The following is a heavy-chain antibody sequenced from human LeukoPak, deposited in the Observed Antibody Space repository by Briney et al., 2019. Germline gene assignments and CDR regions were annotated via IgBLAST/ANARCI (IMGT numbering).Heavy chain of an antibody. CDR2: IYLSGST. J-gene: IGHJ2*01. Sequence: PSETLSLTCTVSGGSVSSGSYYWSWIRQPPGKGLEWIGYIYLSGSTNYNPSLKGRVTISVDTSKNQFSLKLRSVTAADTAVYYCARDDIPSSYWYFDLWGRGTLVTVSS. V-gene: IGHV4-61*01. D-gene: IGHD2-15*01. CDR1: GGSVSSGSYY. CDR3: ARDDIPSSYWYFDL.